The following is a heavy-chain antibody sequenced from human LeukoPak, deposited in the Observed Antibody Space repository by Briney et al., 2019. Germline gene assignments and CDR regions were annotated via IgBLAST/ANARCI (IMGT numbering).Heavy chain of an antibody. D-gene: IGHD6-19*01. CDR2: ISSSSTYK. J-gene: IGHJ5*02. CDR3: ARCGSGWDNYFDP. Sequence: PGGSLRLSCAASGFTFTSHTMNWVRQAPGKGLEWVSSISSSSTYKHYADSVKGRFTISRDDAKNSLYLQMNSLRDDDTAIYYCARCGSGWDNYFDPWGQGTLVTVSS. CDR1: GFTFTSHT. V-gene: IGHV3-21*01.